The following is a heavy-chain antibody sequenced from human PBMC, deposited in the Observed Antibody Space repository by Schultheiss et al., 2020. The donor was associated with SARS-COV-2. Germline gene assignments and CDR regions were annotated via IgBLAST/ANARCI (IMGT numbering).Heavy chain of an antibody. V-gene: IGHV3-7*01. D-gene: IGHD3-10*01. J-gene: IGHJ6*02. Sequence: GGSLRLSCAASGFTFSSYWMSWVRQAPGKGLEWVANIKQDGSEKYYVDSVKGRFTISRDNAKNSLYLQMNSLRAEDTAVYYCARNVITMVQGVMIGYYYYGMDVWGQGTTVTVSS. CDR1: GFTFSSYW. CDR2: IKQDGSEK. CDR3: ARNVITMVQGVMIGYYYYGMDV.